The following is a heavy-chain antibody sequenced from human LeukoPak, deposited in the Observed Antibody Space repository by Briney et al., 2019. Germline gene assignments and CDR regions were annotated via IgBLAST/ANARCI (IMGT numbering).Heavy chain of an antibody. J-gene: IGHJ4*02. V-gene: IGHV4-4*07. CDR3: ARGSREMATIFDY. Sequence: SETLSLTCSASGDSISGYYWNWIRQPAGKGLEWIGRMYTSGSTNYNPSLKSRVTMSVDTSKNQFSLKLTSVTAADTAVYYCARGSREMATIFDYWGQGTLVTVSS. D-gene: IGHD5-24*01. CDR2: MYTSGST. CDR1: GDSISGYY.